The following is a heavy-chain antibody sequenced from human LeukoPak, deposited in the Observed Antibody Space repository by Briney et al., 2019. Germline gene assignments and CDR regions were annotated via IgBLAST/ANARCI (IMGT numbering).Heavy chain of an antibody. CDR1: GFTFSIYA. CDR3: ARQLGMGAFDI. Sequence: GGSLRLSCAASGFTFSIYAMSWVRQAPGKGLEWVSAISGSGGSTYYADSVRGRFTISRDNSKNTLYLQMNSLRAEDTAVYYCARQLGMGAFDIWGQGTMVTVSS. D-gene: IGHD7-27*01. V-gene: IGHV3-23*01. J-gene: IGHJ3*02. CDR2: ISGSGGST.